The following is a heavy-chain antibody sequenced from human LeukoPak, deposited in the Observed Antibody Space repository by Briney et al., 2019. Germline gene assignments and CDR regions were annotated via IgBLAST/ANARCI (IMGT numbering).Heavy chain of an antibody. CDR3: ARETTVAGKIDY. J-gene: IGHJ4*02. D-gene: IGHD6-19*01. Sequence: ASVKVSCKASGYTFTSYYMHWVRQAPGQGLEWMGIINPSGGSTSYAQKFQGRVTMTRDTSTSTVYMELSSLRFEDTAVYYCARETTVAGKIDYWGQGTLVTVSS. V-gene: IGHV1-46*01. CDR2: INPSGGST. CDR1: GYTFTSYY.